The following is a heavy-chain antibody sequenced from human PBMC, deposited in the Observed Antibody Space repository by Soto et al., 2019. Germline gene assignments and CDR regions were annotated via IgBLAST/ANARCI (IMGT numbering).Heavy chain of an antibody. Sequence: EVQLLESGGGLVQPGGSLRLSCAASGFTFSSYAISWVRQAPGKGLEWVSAISGSGVTNYYADSVKGRFTSSRDNSNNTLYLQMTSLRAEDTALYYCAKDRLGATPYYFDYWGQGTLVTVST. J-gene: IGHJ4*02. CDR2: ISGSGVTN. CDR3: AKDRLGATPYYFDY. D-gene: IGHD1-26*01. V-gene: IGHV3-23*01. CDR1: GFTFSSYA.